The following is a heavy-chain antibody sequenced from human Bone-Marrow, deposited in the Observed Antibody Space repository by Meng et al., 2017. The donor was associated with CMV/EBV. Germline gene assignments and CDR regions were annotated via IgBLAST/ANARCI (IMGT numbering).Heavy chain of an antibody. Sequence: SETLSLTCTVSGGSISSGDYYWNWIRQHPGKGLEWIGYIYYRGSTYYNPSLKSRVTISIDTSKNQFSLKLSSVTAADTAVYYCARDVRRHCSSTSCYYYGMDVWGQGTTITVSS. D-gene: IGHD2-2*01. CDR3: ARDVRRHCSSTSCYYYGMDV. J-gene: IGHJ6*02. V-gene: IGHV4-31*03. CDR2: IYYRGST. CDR1: GGSISSGDYY.